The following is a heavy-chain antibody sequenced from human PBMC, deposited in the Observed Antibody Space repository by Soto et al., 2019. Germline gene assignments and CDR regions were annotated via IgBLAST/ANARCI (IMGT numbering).Heavy chain of an antibody. V-gene: IGHV3-33*01. CDR2: IWYDGSNK. D-gene: IGHD2-2*01. CDR1: GFTFSSYG. CDR3: ARSGVPAAYYYYGMDV. J-gene: IGHJ6*02. Sequence: ESGGGVVQPGRSLRLSCAASGFTFSSYGMHWVRQAPGKGLEWVAVIWYDGSNKYYADSVKGRFTISRDNSKNTLYLQMNSLRAEDTAVYYCARSGVPAAYYYYGMDVWGQGTTVTVSS.